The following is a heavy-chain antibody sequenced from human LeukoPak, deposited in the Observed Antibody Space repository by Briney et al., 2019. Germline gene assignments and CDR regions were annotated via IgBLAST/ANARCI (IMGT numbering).Heavy chain of an antibody. Sequence: PSETLSLTCDVSDYSITTGYYWGWIRQPPGKGLEWIGGIYHSGNTYYNPSLKSRVAISVDTSKNQFSLRLSSVTAADTAVYYCARARGSGSPYYFDHWGQGTLVTVSS. J-gene: IGHJ4*02. CDR2: IYHSGNT. D-gene: IGHD3-10*01. V-gene: IGHV4-38-2*01. CDR1: DYSITTGYY. CDR3: ARARGSGSPYYFDH.